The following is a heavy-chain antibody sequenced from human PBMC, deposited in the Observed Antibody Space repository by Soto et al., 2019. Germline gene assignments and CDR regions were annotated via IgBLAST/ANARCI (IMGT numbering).Heavy chain of an antibody. D-gene: IGHD2-2*01. J-gene: IGHJ4*02. V-gene: IGHV1-69*04. Sequence: RASVKVSCKASGGTFSSYTISWVRQAPGQGLEWMGRIIPILGIANYAQKFQGRVTITADKSTSTAYMELSSLRSEDTAVYYCAREINYCSSTSCYLFDYWGQGTLVTVSS. CDR1: GGTFSSYT. CDR3: AREINYCSSTSCYLFDY. CDR2: IIPILGIA.